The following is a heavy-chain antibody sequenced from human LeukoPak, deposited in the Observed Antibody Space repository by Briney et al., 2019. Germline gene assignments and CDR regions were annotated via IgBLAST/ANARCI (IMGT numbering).Heavy chain of an antibody. J-gene: IGHJ3*02. CDR2: MNPNSGNT. CDR1: GYTFTSYD. V-gene: IGHV1-8*01. Sequence: ASVKVSCKASGYTFTSYDINWVRQATGQGLEWMGWMNPNSGNTGYAQKFQGRVTMARNTSISTAYMELSSLRSEDTAVYYCARPDPVKPDAFDIWGQGTMVTVSS. CDR3: ARPDPVKPDAFDI. D-gene: IGHD4-17*01.